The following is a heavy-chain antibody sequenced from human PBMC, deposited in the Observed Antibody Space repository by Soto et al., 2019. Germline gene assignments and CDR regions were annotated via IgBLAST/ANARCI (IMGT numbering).Heavy chain of an antibody. V-gene: IGHV4-34*01. D-gene: IGHD6-6*01. J-gene: IGHJ4*02. CDR2: INHSGST. CDR1: GGSFSGYY. CDR3: ARGEYSSSSCCFDY. Sequence: QVQLQQWGAGLLKPSETLSLTCAVYGGSFSGYYWSWIRQPPGKGLGWIGEINHSGSTNYNPSLKSRVTISVDTSKNQFSLKLSSVTAADTAVYYCARGEYSSSSCCFDYWGQGTLVTVSS.